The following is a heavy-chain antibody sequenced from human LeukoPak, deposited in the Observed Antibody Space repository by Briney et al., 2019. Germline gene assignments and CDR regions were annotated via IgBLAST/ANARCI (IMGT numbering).Heavy chain of an antibody. D-gene: IGHD6-13*01. CDR2: IYYSGST. CDR1: GGSISNYY. CDR3: ARVLSWYSGWFDP. J-gene: IGHJ5*02. Sequence: SETLSLICTVSGGSISNYYWSWIRQPPGKGLEWIGYIYYSGSTNYNPSLKSRVTISVDTSKNQFSLKLSSVTAADTAVYYCARVLSWYSGWFDPWGQGTLVTVSS. V-gene: IGHV4-59*01.